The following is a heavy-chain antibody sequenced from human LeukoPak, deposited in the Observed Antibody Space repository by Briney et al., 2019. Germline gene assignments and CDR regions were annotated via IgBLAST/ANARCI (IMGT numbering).Heavy chain of an antibody. D-gene: IGHD3-22*01. CDR2: ISYDGSNK. V-gene: IGHV3-30*04. CDR3: ASKHSSGSYSRDI. J-gene: IGHJ3*02. Sequence: PGRSLRLSCAASGFTFSSYAMHWVRQAPGKGLEWVAVISYDGSNKYYADSVKGRFTISRDNSKNTLYLQMNSLRAEDTAVYYCASKHSSGSYSRDIWGQGTMVTVSS. CDR1: GFTFSSYA.